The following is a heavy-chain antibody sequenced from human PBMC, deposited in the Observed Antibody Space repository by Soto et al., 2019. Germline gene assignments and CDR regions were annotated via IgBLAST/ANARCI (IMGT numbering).Heavy chain of an antibody. V-gene: IGHV3-21*01. CDR1: GFTFSSYS. CDR3: ARDRGWLPTGMLDY. CDR2: ISSSSSYI. D-gene: IGHD5-12*01. J-gene: IGHJ4*02. Sequence: GGSLRLSCAASGFTFSSYSMNWVRQAPGKGLEWVSSISSSSSYIYYADSVKGRFTISRDNAKNSLYLQMNSLRAEDTAVYYCARDRGWLPTGMLDYWGQGTLVTVSS.